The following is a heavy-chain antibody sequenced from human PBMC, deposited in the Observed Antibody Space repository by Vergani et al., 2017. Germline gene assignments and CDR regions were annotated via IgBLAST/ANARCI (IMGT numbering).Heavy chain of an antibody. J-gene: IGHJ4*02. CDR3: ARHISVVRPSSMTAFDY. CDR2: VFYGGRT. V-gene: IGHV4-39*01. Sequence: QVQLQESGPGLVKPSQTLSLTCTVSGGSISRGSYYWSWLRQPAGKGLEWIGTVFYGGRTSYNPSLKSRVTLSLDTSKKQISLHLTSVTAADTAVYYCARHISVVRPSSMTAFDYWGQGTLVTVSS. D-gene: IGHD2-21*01. CDR1: GGSISRGSYY.